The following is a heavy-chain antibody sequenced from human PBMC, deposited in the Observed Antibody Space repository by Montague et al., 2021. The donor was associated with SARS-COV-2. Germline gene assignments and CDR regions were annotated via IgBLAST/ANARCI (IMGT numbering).Heavy chain of an antibody. Sequence: CAISGDSVSSNTAAWNWIRQSPSRGLEWLGRTYYRSKWYYDYAVSVKSRMTISPGTSKNQFSLQLSSVTPEDRAVYYCARVPRCSLSWSFDYWGQGTLVTVSS. V-gene: IGHV6-1*01. CDR3: ARVPRCSLSWSFDY. J-gene: IGHJ4*02. CDR2: TYYRSKWYY. CDR1: GDSVSSNTAA. D-gene: IGHD6-13*01.